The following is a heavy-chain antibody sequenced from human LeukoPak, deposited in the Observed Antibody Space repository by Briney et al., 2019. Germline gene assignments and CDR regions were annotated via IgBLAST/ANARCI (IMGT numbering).Heavy chain of an antibody. V-gene: IGHV3-21*01. J-gene: IGHJ5*02. CDR2: ISGSSSYI. CDR3: ARETYYYDSSGKRGMFDP. Sequence: PGGSLRLSCAASGFTFSSHAMSWVRQAPGKGLEWVSAISGSSSYIYYADSVKGRFTISRDNAKNSLYLQMNSLRAEDTAVYYCARETYYYDSSGKRGMFDPWGQGTLVTVSS. D-gene: IGHD3-22*01. CDR1: GFTFSSHA.